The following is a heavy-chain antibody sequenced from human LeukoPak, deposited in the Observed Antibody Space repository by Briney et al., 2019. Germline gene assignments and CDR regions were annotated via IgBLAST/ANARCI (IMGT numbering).Heavy chain of an antibody. CDR3: ARVGQWLVQVDY. J-gene: IGHJ4*02. Sequence: KPSETLSLTCTVSGGSISSYYWSWIRQPPGKGLEWIGYIYYSGSTNYNPSLKSRVTISVDTSKNQFSLKLSSVTAADTAVYYCARVGQWLVQVDYWGQGTLVTVSS. D-gene: IGHD6-19*01. CDR2: IYYSGST. CDR1: GGSISSYY. V-gene: IGHV4-59*01.